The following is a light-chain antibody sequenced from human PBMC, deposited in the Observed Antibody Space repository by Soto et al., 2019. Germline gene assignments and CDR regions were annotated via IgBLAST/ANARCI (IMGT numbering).Light chain of an antibody. Sequence: HSVLTQPPSVSGAPGQRVTISCTGSSSNIGAGYDVHWYQQLPGTAPKLLIYGNSNRPSGVPDRFSGSKSGTSASLAITGLQAEDEADYYCQSYDSSLSGSVFGGRTKVTVL. CDR3: QSYDSSLSGSV. V-gene: IGLV1-40*01. J-gene: IGLJ3*02. CDR2: GNS. CDR1: SSNIGAGYD.